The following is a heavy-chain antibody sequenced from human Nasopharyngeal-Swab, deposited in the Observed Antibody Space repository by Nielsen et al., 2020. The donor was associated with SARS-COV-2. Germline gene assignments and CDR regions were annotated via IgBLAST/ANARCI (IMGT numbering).Heavy chain of an antibody. V-gene: IGHV3-64D*06. CDR1: RFTFSSYA. J-gene: IGHJ4*02. CDR2: ISSNGGST. CDR3: AKVKLERRGGDY. D-gene: IGHD1-1*01. Sequence: GESLKISCSASRFTFSSYAMHWVRQAPGKGLEYVSAISSNGGSTYYADSVKGRFTISRDNSKNTLYLQMSSLRAEDTAVYYCAKVKLERRGGDYWGQGTLVTVSS.